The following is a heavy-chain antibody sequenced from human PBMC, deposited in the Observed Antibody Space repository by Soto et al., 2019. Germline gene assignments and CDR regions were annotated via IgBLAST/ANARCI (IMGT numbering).Heavy chain of an antibody. D-gene: IGHD3-16*01. J-gene: IGHJ6*02. Sequence: QVQLVESGGGLVKPGGSLRLSCAASGFTFSDYYMTWIRQAPGKGLEWISYISSSTNTIYYADSVRGRFTISRDNAKNSLFLQMNSLRAEDTAVYYCARVGQDYYYGMDVWGQGTTVTVSS. V-gene: IGHV3-11*01. CDR1: GFTFSDYY. CDR2: ISSSTNTI. CDR3: ARVGQDYYYGMDV.